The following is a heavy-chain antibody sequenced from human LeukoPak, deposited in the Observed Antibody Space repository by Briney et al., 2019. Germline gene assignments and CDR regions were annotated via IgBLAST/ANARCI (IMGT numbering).Heavy chain of an antibody. CDR3: ARRFFSYFVVNY. J-gene: IGHJ4*02. Sequence: PSETLSLTCTVSGYSISSGFYWGWIRQPPGRGLEWVGTFYHSGITHYNPSLKSRVTISVDMSKNQFSLKLSSVTVADTAVYYCARRFFSYFVVNYWGQGILVTVSS. V-gene: IGHV4-38-2*02. CDR2: FYHSGIT. CDR1: GYSISSGFY. D-gene: IGHD4-23*01.